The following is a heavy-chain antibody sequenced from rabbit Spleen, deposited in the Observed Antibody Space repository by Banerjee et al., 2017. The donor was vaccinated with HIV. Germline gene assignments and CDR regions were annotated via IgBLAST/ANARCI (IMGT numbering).Heavy chain of an antibody. CDR1: GFSFSNKAV. Sequence: QEQLVESGGGLVKPEGSLKLSCTASGFSFSNKAVMCWVRQAPGKGLEWITCIYTGSGGTWYASWAKGRFTISKTSSTTVTLQMTSLTAAVTATYFCAREVEIYGGYAGSGYPNYGMDLWGPGPRHRL. CDR2: IYTGSGGT. J-gene: IGHJ6*01. V-gene: IGHV1S45*01. D-gene: IGHD4-2*01. CDR3: AREVEIYGGYAGSGYPNYGMDL.